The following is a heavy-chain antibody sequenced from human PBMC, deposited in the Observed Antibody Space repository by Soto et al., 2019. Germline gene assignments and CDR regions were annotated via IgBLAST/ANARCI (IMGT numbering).Heavy chain of an antibody. J-gene: IGHJ4*02. Sequence: EVQLLESGGGLAQPGGSLRLSCAASGFTFSGYTMAWVRQDPGKGLEWVSTISHSGESTYYAESVKGRFTISRDNSKNTLYLQMNSLRGEDTAVYFCSKDGWENWGQGTLVTVAS. D-gene: IGHD6-19*01. CDR1: GFTFSGYT. CDR3: SKDGWEN. V-gene: IGHV3-23*01. CDR2: ISHSGEST.